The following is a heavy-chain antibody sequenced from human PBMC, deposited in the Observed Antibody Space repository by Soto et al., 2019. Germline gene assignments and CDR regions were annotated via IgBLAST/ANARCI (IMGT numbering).Heavy chain of an antibody. Sequence: GSLRLSCAASGFTFSNYAMNWVRQAPGKGLEWVSAISGSGGSTFYADSVKGRFTISRDNSKNTLYLQMNSLRAEDTAVYFCAKAQFSGTYYSHFDYWGQGTLVTVSS. D-gene: IGHD1-26*01. J-gene: IGHJ4*02. CDR3: AKAQFSGTYYSHFDY. CDR1: GFTFSNYA. V-gene: IGHV3-23*01. CDR2: ISGSGGST.